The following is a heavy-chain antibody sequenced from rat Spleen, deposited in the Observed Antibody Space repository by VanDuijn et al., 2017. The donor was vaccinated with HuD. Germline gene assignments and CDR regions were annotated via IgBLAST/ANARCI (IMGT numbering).Heavy chain of an antibody. V-gene: IGHV5-29*01. Sequence: EVQLVESDGGLVQPGRSLKLSCAASGFTFSDYYMAWVRQAPTKGLEWVATISYDGGNTYYRDSVKGRFTISRDNAKSTLFLQMDSLRSEDTATYYCARQDGPFDYWGQGVMVTVSS. CDR3: ARQDGPFDY. J-gene: IGHJ2*01. CDR2: ISYDGGNT. CDR1: GFTFSDYY. D-gene: IGHD1-12*02.